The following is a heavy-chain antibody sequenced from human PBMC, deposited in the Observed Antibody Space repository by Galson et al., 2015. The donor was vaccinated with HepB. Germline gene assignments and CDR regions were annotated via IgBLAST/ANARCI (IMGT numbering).Heavy chain of an antibody. CDR2: IIPIFGTA. D-gene: IGHD6-13*01. CDR3: ARGGEGSSSTYYYYGMDV. Sequence: SVKVSCKASGGTFSSYAISWVRQAPGQGLEWMGGIIPIFGTASYAQKFQGRVTITADESTSTAYMELSSLRSEDTAVYYCARGGEGSSSTYYYYGMDVWGQGTTVTVSS. V-gene: IGHV1-69*13. CDR1: GGTFSSYA. J-gene: IGHJ6*02.